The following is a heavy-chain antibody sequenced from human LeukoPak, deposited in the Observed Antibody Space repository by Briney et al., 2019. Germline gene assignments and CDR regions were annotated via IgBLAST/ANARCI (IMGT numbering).Heavy chain of an antibody. CDR1: GFTFDDYA. CDR3: AKEGTYSSGWYGLGWFDP. J-gene: IGHJ5*02. D-gene: IGHD6-19*01. V-gene: IGHV3-9*01. CDR2: ISWNSGSI. Sequence: GRSLRLSCAASGFTFDDYAMHWVRQGPGKGLEWVSGISWNSGSIGYADSVKGRFTISRDNSKNTLYLQMNSLRAEDTAVYYCAKEGTYSSGWYGLGWFDPWGQGTLVTVSS.